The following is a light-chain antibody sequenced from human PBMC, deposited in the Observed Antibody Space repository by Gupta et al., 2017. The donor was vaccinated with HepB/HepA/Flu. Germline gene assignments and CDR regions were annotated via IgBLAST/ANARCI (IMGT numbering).Light chain of an antibody. V-gene: IGKV1-16*02. CDR1: RGIIHS. CDR2: GAS. CDR3: QQDHLYPFT. Sequence: DIKMTQAPTSLSASVGDRVTITCRASRGIIHSLAWFQQKPGGAPRSLIYGASTLQGGVSSNFIGSGSGTDFTLTIRSLQPEDFAPYYCQQDHLYPFTFGGGTKVEI. J-gene: IGKJ4*01.